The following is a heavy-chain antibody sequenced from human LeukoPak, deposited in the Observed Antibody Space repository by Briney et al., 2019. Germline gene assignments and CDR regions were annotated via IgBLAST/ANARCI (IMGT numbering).Heavy chain of an antibody. CDR1: GSSFTSYW. D-gene: IGHD1-26*01. V-gene: IGHV5-51*01. Sequence: GESLKISCKGSGSSFTSYWIGGVRQMLGKGLERMGIIYPGYSDNRSSPFFQGQVTISGDKSISTAYLQWSSLKASDTAMYYCARRGGSYPRAENWFDPWGQGPLVTVPS. CDR2: IYPGYSDN. CDR3: ARRGGSYPRAENWFDP. J-gene: IGHJ5*02.